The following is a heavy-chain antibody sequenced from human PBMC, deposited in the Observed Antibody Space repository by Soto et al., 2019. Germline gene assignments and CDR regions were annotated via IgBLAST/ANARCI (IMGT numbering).Heavy chain of an antibody. Sequence: SETLSLTCAVYGGSFSGYYWSWIRQPPGKGLEWIGESNHSGSTNSNPSLKSRVTISVDTSKNQFSLKLSSVTAADTAVYYCAGTSMVRGRDYWGQGTLVTVSS. CDR1: GGSFSGYY. D-gene: IGHD3-10*01. V-gene: IGHV4-34*01. J-gene: IGHJ4*02. CDR3: AGTSMVRGRDY. CDR2: SNHSGST.